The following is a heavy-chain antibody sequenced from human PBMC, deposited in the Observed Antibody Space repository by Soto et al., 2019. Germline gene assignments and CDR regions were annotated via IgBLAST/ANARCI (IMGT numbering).Heavy chain of an antibody. Sequence: PGGSLRLSFAASGFTFSNAWMSWVRQAPGKGLEWVGRIKSKTDGGTTDYAAPVKGRFTISRDDSKNTLYLQMNSLKTEDTAVYYCTTVSNYYGDRGAFESCGQGTMVTVSS. J-gene: IGHJ3*02. D-gene: IGHD4-17*01. CDR1: GFTFSNAW. CDR2: IKSKTDGGTT. CDR3: TTVSNYYGDRGAFES. V-gene: IGHV3-15*01.